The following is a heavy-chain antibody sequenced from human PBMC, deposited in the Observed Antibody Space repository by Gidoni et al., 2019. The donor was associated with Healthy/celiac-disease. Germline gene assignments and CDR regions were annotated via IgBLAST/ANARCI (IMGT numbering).Heavy chain of an antibody. J-gene: IGHJ5*02. CDR1: GGSISSSSYY. V-gene: IGHV4-39*07. CDR2: IYYSGSP. CDR3: ASEIRQWLANWFDP. D-gene: IGHD6-19*01. Sequence: QLQLQESGPGLVKPSETLSLTCTVSGGSISSSSYYWGWIRQPPGKGLEWIGSIYYSGSPYYNPSLKSRVTISVDTSKNQFSLKLSSVTAADTAVYYCASEIRQWLANWFDPWGQGTLVTVSS.